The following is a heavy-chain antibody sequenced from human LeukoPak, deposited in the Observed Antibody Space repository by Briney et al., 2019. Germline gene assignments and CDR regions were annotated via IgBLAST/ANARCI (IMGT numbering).Heavy chain of an antibody. D-gene: IGHD3-3*01. V-gene: IGHV4-39*07. J-gene: IGHJ4*02. CDR3: ARSRFLEWLPPGIFDY. CDR2: IYYSGST. Sequence: SETLSLTCTVSGGSISSSSYYWGWIRQPPGKGLEWIGSIYYSGSTYYNPSLKSRVTISVDTSKNQFSLKLSSVNAADTAVYYCARSRFLEWLPPGIFDYWGQGTLVTVSS. CDR1: GGSISSSSYY.